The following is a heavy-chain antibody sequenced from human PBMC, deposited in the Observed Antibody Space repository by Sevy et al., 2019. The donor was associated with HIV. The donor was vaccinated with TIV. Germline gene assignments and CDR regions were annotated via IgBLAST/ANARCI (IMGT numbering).Heavy chain of an antibody. CDR1: GGTFSSYG. D-gene: IGHD3-22*01. J-gene: IGHJ4*02. Sequence: ASVKVSCKASGGTFSSYGISWVRQAPGQGLEWMGGIIPILGTVNYAQKFQGRVTITADESTKTAYMELSSLRSEDTAVYYCARVGYYDSSGHYPFDYWGQGTLVTVSS. CDR2: IIPILGTV. V-gene: IGHV1-69*13. CDR3: ARVGYYDSSGHYPFDY.